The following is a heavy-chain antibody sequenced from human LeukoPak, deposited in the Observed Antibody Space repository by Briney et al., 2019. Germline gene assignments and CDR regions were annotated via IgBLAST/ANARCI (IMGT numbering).Heavy chain of an antibody. V-gene: IGHV3-13*01. Sequence: GGSLRPSCAASGFTFRTYDMHWVRQVTGEGLEWVATIGTTGDTYYAGSVKGRFTISREDGKNSLFLQMNNLEAGDTAAYFCARDVAGSGTAMDVWGNGTTVTVSS. CDR3: ARDVAGSGTAMDV. J-gene: IGHJ6*03. D-gene: IGHD2-15*01. CDR1: GFTFRTYD. CDR2: IGTTGDT.